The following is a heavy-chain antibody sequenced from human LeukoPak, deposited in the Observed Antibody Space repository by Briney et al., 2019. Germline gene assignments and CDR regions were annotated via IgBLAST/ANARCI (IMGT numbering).Heavy chain of an antibody. Sequence: ASVKVSCKASGYTSTSYDINWVRQATGQGLEWMGWMNPNSGNTGYAQKFQGRVTITRNTSISTAYMELSSLRSEDTAVYYCARAPQWLVLGAYYYYMDVWGKGTTVTVSS. V-gene: IGHV1-8*03. D-gene: IGHD6-19*01. CDR3: ARAPQWLVLGAYYYYMDV. CDR1: GYTSTSYD. J-gene: IGHJ6*03. CDR2: MNPNSGNT.